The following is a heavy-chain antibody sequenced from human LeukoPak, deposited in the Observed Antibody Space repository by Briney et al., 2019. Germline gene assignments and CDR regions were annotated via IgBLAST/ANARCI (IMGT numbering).Heavy chain of an antibody. Sequence: NPSQTLSLTCAVSGGSISSGGYSWSWIRQPPGKGLEWIGYIYHSGSTYYNPSLKSRVTISVDRSKNQSSLKLSSVTAADTAVYYCARGGFGELYDYFDYWGQGTLVTVSS. V-gene: IGHV4-30-2*01. CDR2: IYHSGST. D-gene: IGHD3-10*01. CDR1: GGSISSGGYS. J-gene: IGHJ4*02. CDR3: ARGGFGELYDYFDY.